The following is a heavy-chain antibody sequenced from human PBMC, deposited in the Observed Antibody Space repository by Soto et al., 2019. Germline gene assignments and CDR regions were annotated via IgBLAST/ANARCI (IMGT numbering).Heavy chain of an antibody. Sequence: GASVKVSCKASGFTFTSSAVQWVRQARGQRLEWIGWIVVGSGNTNYAQKFQERVTITRDMSTSTAYMELSSLRSEDTAVYYCAADLSSDENWFDPWGQGTLVTVSS. D-gene: IGHD6-25*01. CDR2: IVVGSGNT. V-gene: IGHV1-58*01. J-gene: IGHJ5*02. CDR3: AADLSSDENWFDP. CDR1: GFTFTSSA.